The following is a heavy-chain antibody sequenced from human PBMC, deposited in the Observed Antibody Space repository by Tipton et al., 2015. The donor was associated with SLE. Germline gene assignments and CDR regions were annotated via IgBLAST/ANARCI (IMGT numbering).Heavy chain of an antibody. D-gene: IGHD3-16*01. Sequence: SLRLSCAASGFTFSFYTMNWVRQAPGKGLEWVSSISRSSDHIYHADSLKSRITISRDNARSILYLQMNSLRAGDTAVYYCARENNYAYYMDVWGKGTTVTVSS. CDR2: ISRSSDHI. CDR1: GFTFSFYT. J-gene: IGHJ6*03. CDR3: ARENNYAYYMDV. V-gene: IGHV3-21*01.